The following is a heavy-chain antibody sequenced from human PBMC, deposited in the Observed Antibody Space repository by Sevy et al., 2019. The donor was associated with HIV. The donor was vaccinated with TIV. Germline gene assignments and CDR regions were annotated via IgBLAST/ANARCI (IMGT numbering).Heavy chain of an antibody. CDR1: GFTFSSYD. D-gene: IGHD3-22*01. Sequence: GGCLRLSCAASGFTFSSYDMHWVRQATGKGLEWVSAIGTAGDTYYPGSVKGRFTISRENAKNSLYLQMNSLRAGDTAVYYCARAFRHDYYDSSGYDYWGQGTLVTVSS. CDR2: IGTAGDT. V-gene: IGHV3-13*01. J-gene: IGHJ4*02. CDR3: ARAFRHDYYDSSGYDY.